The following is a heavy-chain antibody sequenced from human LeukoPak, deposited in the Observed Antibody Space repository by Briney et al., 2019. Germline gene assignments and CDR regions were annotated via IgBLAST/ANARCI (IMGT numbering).Heavy chain of an antibody. CDR3: AKGAPDSSSHHHAFDI. Sequence: PGRSLRLSCAASGFTFSSYGMHWVRQAPGKGLEWVSAISGSGGSTYYADSVKGRFTISRDNSKNTLYLQMNSLRAEDTAVYYCAKGAPDSSSHHHAFDIWGQGTMVTVSS. CDR1: GFTFSSYG. D-gene: IGHD6-13*01. V-gene: IGHV3-23*01. CDR2: ISGSGGST. J-gene: IGHJ3*02.